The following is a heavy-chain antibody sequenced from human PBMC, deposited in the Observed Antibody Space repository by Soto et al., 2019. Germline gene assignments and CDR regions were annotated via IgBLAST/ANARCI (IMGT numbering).Heavy chain of an antibody. Sequence: GGSLRLSCAASGFTFSSYAMSWVRQAPGKGLKWVSTLSSSGSSTYYADSVKGRFTISRDSSKNTLYLQMNSLRAEDTALYYCAKTSRTNNWYYFDYWGQGALVTVSS. D-gene: IGHD1-1*01. CDR1: GFTFSSYA. CDR3: AKTSRTNNWYYFDY. J-gene: IGHJ4*02. CDR2: LSSSGSST. V-gene: IGHV3-23*01.